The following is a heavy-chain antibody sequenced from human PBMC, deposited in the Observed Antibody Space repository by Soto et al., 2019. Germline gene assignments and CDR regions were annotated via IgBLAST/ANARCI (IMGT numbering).Heavy chain of an antibody. V-gene: IGHV1-3*01. CDR1: GYTFTSYG. CDR2: INPGNGNT. CDR3: ARGSVPPAYYGMDV. Sequence: ASVTVSCKASGYTFTSYGVNWVRQAPGRGLEWMGWINPGNGNTKYSQKYQSRVIIERDTSASTAYMELSSLRSEDTAVYYGARGSVPPAYYGMDVWGQGTTVTVSS. J-gene: IGHJ6*02.